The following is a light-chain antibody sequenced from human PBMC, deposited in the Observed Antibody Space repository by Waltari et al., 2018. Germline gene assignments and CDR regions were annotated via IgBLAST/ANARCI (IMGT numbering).Light chain of an antibody. CDR1: NSDIGAYNY. J-gene: IGLJ2*01. CDR3: AAWDDSLNGHVV. CDR2: DVN. Sequence: QSALTQPASVSGSPGQSITISCTGTNSDIGAYNYVFWYQQYPGTAPKLIIYDVNSRPSGISVRFSGSKSGNTASLTISGLQAEDEADYYCAAWDDSLNGHVVFGGGTKLTVL. V-gene: IGLV2-14*03.